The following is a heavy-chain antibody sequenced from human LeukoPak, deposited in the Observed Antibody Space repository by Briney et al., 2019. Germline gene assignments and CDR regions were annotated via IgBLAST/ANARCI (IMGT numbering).Heavy chain of an antibody. CDR2: ISAYNGNT. Sequence: GASVKVSCKASGYTFTSYGISWVRQAPGQGLEWMGWISAYNGNTNYAQKLQGRVTMTTDTSTSTAYMELRSLRSDDTAVYYCARDLVVPAAIVTRINWFDPWGQGTLVTVSS. D-gene: IGHD2-2*01. CDR3: ARDLVVPAAIVTRINWFDP. J-gene: IGHJ5*02. V-gene: IGHV1-18*01. CDR1: GYTFTSYG.